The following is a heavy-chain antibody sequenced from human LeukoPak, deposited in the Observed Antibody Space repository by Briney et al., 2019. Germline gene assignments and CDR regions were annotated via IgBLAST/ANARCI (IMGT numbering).Heavy chain of an antibody. D-gene: IGHD4-17*01. Sequence: GGSLRLSCAASGFTFSSYAMSWVRQAPGKGLEWVSAISGSGGSTYYADSVKGRFTISRDNSKNTLYLQMNSLRAEDTAVYYCARGDYGENMPHWFDPWGQGTLVTVSS. CDR2: ISGSGGST. V-gene: IGHV3-23*01. J-gene: IGHJ5*02. CDR1: GFTFSSYA. CDR3: ARGDYGENMPHWFDP.